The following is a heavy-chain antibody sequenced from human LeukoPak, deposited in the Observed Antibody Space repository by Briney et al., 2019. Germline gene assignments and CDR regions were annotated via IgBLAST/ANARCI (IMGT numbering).Heavy chain of an antibody. CDR2: LSAGGTTE. V-gene: IGHV3-23*01. CDR3: ARVYCSGETCYDYFDY. Sequence: GSLRPSSPPSGFTFATNAMTGVRTGPGRGLGGVSSLSAGGTTEYNSNSVKGRFTISRDNSKNTLYLQMNSLRAEDTAVYYCARVYCSGETCYDYFDYWGQGTLVTVSS. J-gene: IGHJ4*02. CDR1: GFTFATNA. D-gene: IGHD2-15*01.